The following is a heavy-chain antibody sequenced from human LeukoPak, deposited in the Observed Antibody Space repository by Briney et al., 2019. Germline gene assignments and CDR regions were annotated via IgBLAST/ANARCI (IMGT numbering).Heavy chain of an antibody. Sequence: GGSLRLSCEASGFTFSSYIMSWVGQAPGKGREWVSTIKGSAEATFYAASVKHRFTISRDNSKNTLYLQINSLRADDTALYFCARDHESSGYPTSDYGGQGTLVTVSS. CDR2: IKGSAEAT. D-gene: IGHD3-22*01. CDR3: ARDHESSGYPTSDY. CDR1: GFTFSSYI. V-gene: IGHV3-23*01. J-gene: IGHJ4*02.